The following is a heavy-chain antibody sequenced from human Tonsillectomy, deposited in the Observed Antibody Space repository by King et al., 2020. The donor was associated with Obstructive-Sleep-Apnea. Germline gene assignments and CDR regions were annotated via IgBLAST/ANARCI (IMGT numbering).Heavy chain of an antibody. J-gene: IGHJ5*02. D-gene: IGHD3-10*01. CDR1: GYSFTDYY. V-gene: IGHV1-2*02. CDR2: INPNSGGT. CDR3: ARDRPPAYGSGSKNWFDP. Sequence: QLVQSGAEVKKPGASVRVSCRASGYSFTDYYMHWVRQAPGQGLEWMGWINPNSGGTNYAQKFQGRVTMTRDTSISTAYMELSRLTSDDTAAYYCARDRPPAYGSGSKNWFDPWGQGTLVTVSS.